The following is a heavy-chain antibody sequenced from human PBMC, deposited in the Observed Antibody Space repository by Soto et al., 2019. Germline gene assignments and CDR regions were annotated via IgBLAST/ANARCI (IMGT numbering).Heavy chain of an antibody. CDR2: INNNGNT. D-gene: IGHD3-10*01. Sequence: SETLSLTCNVSGGSVSGYHWSWIRQPPGKGLEWIGYINNNGNTDYNPSLESRVTISLDTSKNQISLNLTSVTAADTAVYYCTSDYTLRSYRFDDSGRGILVTASS. CDR3: TSDYTLRSYRFDD. J-gene: IGHJ4*02. CDR1: GGSVSGYH. V-gene: IGHV4-59*02.